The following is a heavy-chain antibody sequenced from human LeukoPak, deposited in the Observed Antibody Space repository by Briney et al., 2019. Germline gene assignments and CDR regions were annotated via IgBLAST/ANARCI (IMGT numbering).Heavy chain of an antibody. J-gene: IGHJ4*02. CDR2: ISYDGSNK. CDR1: GFTFSSYG. Sequence: RGSLRLSCAASGFTFSSYGMHWVRQAPGKGLEWVAVISYDGSNKYYADSVKGRLTISRDNSKNTLYLQMNSLRAEDTAVCYCANHLACGSTSCPPFDSWGQGTLVTVSS. CDR3: ANHLACGSTSCPPFDS. D-gene: IGHD2-2*01. V-gene: IGHV3-33*05.